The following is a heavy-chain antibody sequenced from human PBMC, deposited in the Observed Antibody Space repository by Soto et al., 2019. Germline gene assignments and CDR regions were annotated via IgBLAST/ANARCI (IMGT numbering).Heavy chain of an antibody. CDR3: TTQGFGGLHGLVDV. V-gene: IGHV4-59*08. CDR2: ISNIGFT. D-gene: IGHD3-10*01. J-gene: IGHJ6*02. CDR1: GVSISSIN. Sequence: SETLSLTCTVSGVSISSINNHFSNHSGLEWIGYISNIGFTRYNPSLKSRVSISVDTSKNQFSLKLTSVTAADAAVYYCTTQGFGGLHGLVDVWGQGTTVTVS.